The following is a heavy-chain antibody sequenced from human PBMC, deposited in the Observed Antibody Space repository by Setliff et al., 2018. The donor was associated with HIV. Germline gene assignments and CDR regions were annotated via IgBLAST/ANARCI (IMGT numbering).Heavy chain of an antibody. J-gene: IGHJ5*02. D-gene: IGHD2-2*01. V-gene: IGHV4-4*09. Sequence: SETLSLTCTVSGDSISTSSWNWIRQPPGKGLEWIGYIYTSGSTNYNPSLKSRVTISADSSKHQFSLNLNSVTAADTAVYYCARRAVQDGSITSSNWFDPWGQGILVTVS. CDR3: ARRAVQDGSITSSNWFDP. CDR1: GDSISTSS. CDR2: IYTSGST.